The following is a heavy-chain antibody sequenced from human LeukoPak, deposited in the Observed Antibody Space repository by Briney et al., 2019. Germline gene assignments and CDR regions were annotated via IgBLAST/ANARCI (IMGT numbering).Heavy chain of an antibody. D-gene: IGHD6-19*01. CDR3: AGEASSGRSWGV. Sequence: PSETLPLTCAVSGGSISSINWWSWVRQPPGKGLEWIGEISLSGSTNYNPSLKSRVIISLDRSNNQVSLKLTSVTAVDTAVYYCAGEASSGRSWGVWGQRTLVTVSS. V-gene: IGHV4-4*02. CDR2: ISLSGST. J-gene: IGHJ4*02. CDR1: GGSISSINW.